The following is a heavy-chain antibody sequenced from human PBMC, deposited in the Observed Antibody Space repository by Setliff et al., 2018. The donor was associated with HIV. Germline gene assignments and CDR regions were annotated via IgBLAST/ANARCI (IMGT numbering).Heavy chain of an antibody. CDR1: GASISPYS. D-gene: IGHD2-15*01. Sequence: TLSLTCTVSGASISPYSWNWIRQPPGKGLEWIGYFYTNGDINYNPSFKSRVTMSADTSKNQFFLRLESVTAADTAVYYCARRVLQDDTITRSNWLDPWGQGTLVTVSS. CDR2: FYTNGDI. J-gene: IGHJ5*02. V-gene: IGHV4-4*09. CDR3: ARRVLQDDTITRSNWLDP.